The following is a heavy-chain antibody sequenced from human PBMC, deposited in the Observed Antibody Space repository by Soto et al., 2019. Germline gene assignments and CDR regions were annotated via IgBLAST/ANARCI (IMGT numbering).Heavy chain of an antibody. CDR3: ATQITWIQLWSPSDQYYYGMDV. J-gene: IGHJ6*02. D-gene: IGHD5-18*01. V-gene: IGHV1-24*01. Sequence: SVKVSCKVSGYTLTELSMHWVRQAPGEGLEWMGGFDPEDGETIYAQKFQGRVTMTEDTSTDTAYMELSSLRSEDTAVYYCATQITWIQLWSPSDQYYYGMDVWGQGTTVTVSS. CDR1: GYTLTELS. CDR2: FDPEDGET.